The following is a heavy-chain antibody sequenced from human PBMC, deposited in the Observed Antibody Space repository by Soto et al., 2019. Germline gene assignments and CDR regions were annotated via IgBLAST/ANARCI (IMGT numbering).Heavy chain of an antibody. CDR1: GYTFITYG. CDR3: ARDRQLERLDP. D-gene: IGHD1-1*01. V-gene: IGHV1-18*01. CDR2: INTYHGNT. Sequence: QVQLVQSGAEVKKPGASVKVSCKDSGYTFITYGISWVRQAPGQGLEWMGWINTYHGNTNYAQSFQDRVTMTTDTATSTAYMELRSLKSDDTAVYYCARDRQLERLDPWGQGTLVTVSS. J-gene: IGHJ5*02.